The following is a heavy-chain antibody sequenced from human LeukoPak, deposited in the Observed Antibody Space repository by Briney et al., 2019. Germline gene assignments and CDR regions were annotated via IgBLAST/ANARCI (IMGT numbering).Heavy chain of an antibody. CDR1: GYSFTSYW. V-gene: IGHV5-51*01. Sequence: GESLKISCKGSGYSFTSYWIGWVRQMPGKGLEWTAIIYPGDSDTRYSPSFQGQVTISADKSISTAYLQWSSLKASDTAMYYCARPYYYDSGQYYFHYWGQGTLVTVSS. CDR2: IYPGDSDT. J-gene: IGHJ4*02. D-gene: IGHD3-10*01. CDR3: ARPYYYDSGQYYFHY.